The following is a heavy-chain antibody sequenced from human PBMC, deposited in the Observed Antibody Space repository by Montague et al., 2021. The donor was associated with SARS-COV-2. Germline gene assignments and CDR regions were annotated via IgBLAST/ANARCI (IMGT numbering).Heavy chain of an antibody. CDR1: RDSVSSGSYY. J-gene: IGHJ5*02. V-gene: IGHV4-61*01. CDR2: IHNTGNT. D-gene: IGHD3-9*01. CDR3: ARSPTYYHILTGYFNVPNWFDP. Sequence: SETLSLTCTVSRDSVSSGSYYWSWIRQPPGKGLEWIAYIHNTGNTKYNPSLSGRVTISIDTSKNQFSLKLSSVTAADTAVYYCARSPTYYHILTGYFNVPNWFDPWGQGTLVTVSS.